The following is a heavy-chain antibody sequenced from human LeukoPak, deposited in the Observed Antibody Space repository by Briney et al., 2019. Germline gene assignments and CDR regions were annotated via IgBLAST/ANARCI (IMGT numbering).Heavy chain of an antibody. V-gene: IGHV1-46*01. J-gene: IGHJ6*02. Sequence: ASVKVSCKASGYTFTRHQMYWVRQAPAQGLEWMGLINPTGGTTSYAQKFQGRVTMTTDTSTSTVYMELSGLRSEDTAVYYCARELTSGGMDVWGQGTTVTVSS. CDR3: ARELTSGGMDV. D-gene: IGHD4-11*01. CDR2: INPTGGTT. CDR1: GYTFTRHQ.